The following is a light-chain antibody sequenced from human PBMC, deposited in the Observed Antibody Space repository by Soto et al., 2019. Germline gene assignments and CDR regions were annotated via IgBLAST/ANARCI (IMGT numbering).Light chain of an antibody. V-gene: IGLV2-8*01. J-gene: IGLJ3*02. CDR3: NSYASSNNLV. CDR1: SSDVGGYKY. CDR2: EVN. Sequence: QSALTQPPSASGSPGQSVPISCTGTSSDVGGYKYVSWYQQHPGKAPKVIIYEVNKRPSGVPDRFSGSKSGNTASLTVSGLQAEDEADYYCNSYASSNNLVFGGRTKVTVL.